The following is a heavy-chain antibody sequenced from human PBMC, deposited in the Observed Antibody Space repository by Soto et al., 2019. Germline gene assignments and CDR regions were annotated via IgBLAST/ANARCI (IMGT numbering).Heavy chain of an antibody. CDR1: GFTFSSYG. CDR3: ARDRTTVVTPGYYGMDV. V-gene: IGHV3-33*01. Sequence: QVPLVESGGGVVQPGRSLRLSCAASGFTFSSYGMHWVRQAPGKGLEWVAVIWYDGSNKYYADSVKGRFTISRDNSKNTLYLQMNSLRAEDTAVYYCARDRTTVVTPGYYGMDVWGQGTTVTVSS. CDR2: IWYDGSNK. D-gene: IGHD4-17*01. J-gene: IGHJ6*02.